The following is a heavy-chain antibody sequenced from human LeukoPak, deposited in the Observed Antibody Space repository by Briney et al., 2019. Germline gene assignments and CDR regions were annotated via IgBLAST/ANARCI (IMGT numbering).Heavy chain of an antibody. J-gene: IGHJ5*02. Sequence: SVKVSCKASGGTFSSYTISWVRQAPGQGLEWMGRIIPILGIANYAQKFQGRVTITADKSTSTAYMELSSLRSEDTAVYYCARGRGIFGVVITSYNWFDHWGQGTLVTVSS. CDR1: GGTFSSYT. V-gene: IGHV1-69*02. CDR3: ARGRGIFGVVITSYNWFDH. D-gene: IGHD3-3*01. CDR2: IIPILGIA.